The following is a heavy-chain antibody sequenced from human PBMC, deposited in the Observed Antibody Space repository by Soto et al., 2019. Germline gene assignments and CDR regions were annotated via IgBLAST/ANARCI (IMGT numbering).Heavy chain of an antibody. V-gene: IGHV3-23*01. J-gene: IGHJ4*02. D-gene: IGHD1-1*01. CDR2: FSGGSGTT. CDR3: VRWNGFGDF. Sequence: EVRLLESGGGLVQPGGSLRLSCVVSGFTFPNHGVTWVRQVPGKGLEWVCGFSGGSGTTHYADRVRGRFTISRDDPRQTVYVQMNSLGADDTAVYYCVRWNGFGDFWGQGTLVTVSS. CDR1: GFTFPNHG.